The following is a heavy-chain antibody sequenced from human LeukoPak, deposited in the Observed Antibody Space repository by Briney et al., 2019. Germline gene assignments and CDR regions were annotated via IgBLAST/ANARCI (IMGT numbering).Heavy chain of an antibody. CDR3: AKGSGSGWYGWLDP. Sequence: GGSLRLSCAASGFTFSSYAMSGVRQAPGKGLEWVSAISGSGGSTYYADSVKGRFTISRDNSKNTLYLQMNSLRAEDTAVYYCAKGSGSGWYGWLDPWGQGTLVTVSS. D-gene: IGHD6-19*01. CDR2: ISGSGGST. J-gene: IGHJ5*02. CDR1: GFTFSSYA. V-gene: IGHV3-23*01.